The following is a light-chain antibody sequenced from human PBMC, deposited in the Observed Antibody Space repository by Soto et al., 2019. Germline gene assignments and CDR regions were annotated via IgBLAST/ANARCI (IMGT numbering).Light chain of an antibody. CDR3: AVWDDSLNGRV. J-gene: IGLJ3*02. Sequence: QSVLTQPPSASGTPWQRVTISCSGSSSNIGSNTINWYQQLPGTAPKLLIYSNNQRPSGVPDRFSGSKSGTSASLAISGLQSEDEADYYCAVWDDSLNGRVFGGGTKLTVL. V-gene: IGLV1-44*01. CDR2: SNN. CDR1: SSNIGSNT.